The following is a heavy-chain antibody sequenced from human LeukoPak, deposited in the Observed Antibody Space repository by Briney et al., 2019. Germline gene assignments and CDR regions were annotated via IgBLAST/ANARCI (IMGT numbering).Heavy chain of an antibody. CDR2: IYYSGST. CDR1: GGSISSSSYY. J-gene: IGHJ6*03. V-gene: IGHV4-39*07. Sequence: MSSETLSLTCTVSGGSISSSSYYWGWIRQPPGKGLEWIGSIYYSGSTYYNPSLKSRVTISVDTSKNQFSLKLSSVTAADTAVYYCARGDGYNYPYYYYYYMDVWGKGTTVTVSS. CDR3: ARGDGYNYPYYYYYYMDV. D-gene: IGHD5-24*01.